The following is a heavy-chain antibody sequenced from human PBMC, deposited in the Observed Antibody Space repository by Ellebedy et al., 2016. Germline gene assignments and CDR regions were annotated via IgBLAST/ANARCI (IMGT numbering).Heavy chain of an antibody. J-gene: IGHJ6*02. CDR3: ARERGYTAMVNYYYYGMDV. CDR2: IKQDGSEK. D-gene: IGHD5-18*01. Sequence: GESLKISXAASGFTFSSYWMSWVRQAPGKGLEWVANIKQDGSEKYYVDSVKGRFTISRDNAKNSLYLQMNSLRAEDTAVYYCARERGYTAMVNYYYYGMDVWGQGTTVTVSS. V-gene: IGHV3-7*01. CDR1: GFTFSSYW.